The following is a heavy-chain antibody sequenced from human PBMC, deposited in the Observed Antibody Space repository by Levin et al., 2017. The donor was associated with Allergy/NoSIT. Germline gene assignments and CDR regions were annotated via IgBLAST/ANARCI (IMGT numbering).Heavy chain of an antibody. CDR1: GYSFRHYY. D-gene: IGHD2-15*01. V-gene: IGHV1-3*01. CDR3: TRGDISVVVAGHAAFDI. CDR2: INAANGDT. J-gene: IGHJ3*02. Sequence: ASVKVSCKTSGYSFRHYYIHWVRQVSGQRLEWLGRINAANGDTVSSEMFQDRVSFTRDTSASTAYMELSSLKSEDTAVYYCTRGDISVVVAGHAAFDIWGQGTVVIVSS.